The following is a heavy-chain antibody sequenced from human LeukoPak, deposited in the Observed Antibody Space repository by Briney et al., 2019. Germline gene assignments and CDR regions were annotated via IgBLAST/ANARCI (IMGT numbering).Heavy chain of an antibody. Sequence: ASVKVSCKASGYTFTDYYMHWVRQAPGQGLKWMGIINPSGGSTSHAQKFQGRVTMTRDTSTSTVYMELSSLKSEDTAVYYCARDRSSGWYPLDYWGQGTLVTVSS. CDR1: GYTFTDYY. D-gene: IGHD6-19*01. J-gene: IGHJ4*02. CDR3: ARDRSSGWYPLDY. CDR2: INPSGGST. V-gene: IGHV1-46*01.